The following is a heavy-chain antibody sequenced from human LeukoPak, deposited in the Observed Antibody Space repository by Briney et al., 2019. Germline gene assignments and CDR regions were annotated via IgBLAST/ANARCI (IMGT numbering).Heavy chain of an antibody. J-gene: IGHJ4*02. Sequence: PGGSLRLSCEASGFTFNSYTMHWVRQAPGKGLEWVAVISYDGSNKYYADSVKGRFTISRDNSKNTLYLQMNSLRAEDTAVYYCAREPYSSGWYFSYYFDYWGQGTLVTVSS. CDR2: ISYDGSNK. D-gene: IGHD6-19*01. CDR3: AREPYSSGWYFSYYFDY. CDR1: GFTFNSYT. V-gene: IGHV3-30-3*01.